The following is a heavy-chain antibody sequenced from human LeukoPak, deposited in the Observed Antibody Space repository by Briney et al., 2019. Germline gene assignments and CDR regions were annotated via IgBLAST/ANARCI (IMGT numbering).Heavy chain of an antibody. V-gene: IGHV4-39*01. D-gene: IGHD6-19*01. CDR1: GGSISSSSYY. CDR3: AKAVAGGWFDP. J-gene: IGHJ5*02. Sequence: PSETLSLTCTVSGGSISSSSYYWGWIRQPLGKGLEWIGSIYYSGSTYYNPSLKSRVTISVDTSKNQFSLKLSSVTAADTAVYYCAKAVAGGWFDPWGQGTLVTVSS. CDR2: IYYSGST.